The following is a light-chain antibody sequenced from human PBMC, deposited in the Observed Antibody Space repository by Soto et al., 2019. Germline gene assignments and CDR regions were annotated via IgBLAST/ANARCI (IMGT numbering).Light chain of an antibody. CDR1: QSLTSSY. CDR2: GAS. Sequence: EIVLTQSPGTLSLSPGERATLSCRASQSLTSSYLAWYQQKPGQSPRLLIYGASRRATGIPDRFSGSGSGTDFTLTIRRLEPEDFAVYYCQQYDASLWTFGQGTKVDI. V-gene: IGKV3-20*01. CDR3: QQYDASLWT. J-gene: IGKJ1*01.